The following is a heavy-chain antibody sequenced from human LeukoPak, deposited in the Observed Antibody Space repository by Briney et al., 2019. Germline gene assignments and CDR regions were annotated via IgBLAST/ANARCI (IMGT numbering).Heavy chain of an antibody. CDR3: ARAKGRASAGWFDP. J-gene: IGHJ5*02. CDR1: GFTFSSYW. Sequence: GGSLRLSCAASGFTFSSYWMSWVRQAPGKGLEWVANIKQDGSEKYYVDSVKGRFTISRDNAKNSLYLQMNSLRAEDTAVYYCARAKGRASAGWFDPWGQGTLVTVSS. D-gene: IGHD1-26*01. CDR2: IKQDGSEK. V-gene: IGHV3-7*01.